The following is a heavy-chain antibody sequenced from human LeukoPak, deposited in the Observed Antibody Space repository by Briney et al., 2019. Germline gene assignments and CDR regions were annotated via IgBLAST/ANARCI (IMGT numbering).Heavy chain of an antibody. D-gene: IGHD3-22*01. V-gene: IGHV3-21*01. Sequence: GSLRLSCAASGFTFSSYSMNWVRQAPGKGLEWVSSISSSSSYIYYADSVKGRFTISRDNAKNSLYLQMNSLRAEDTAVYYCARDSSDDYDSSALPRHWGQGTLVTVSS. J-gene: IGHJ4*02. CDR3: ARDSSDDYDSSALPRH. CDR1: GFTFSSYS. CDR2: ISSSSSYI.